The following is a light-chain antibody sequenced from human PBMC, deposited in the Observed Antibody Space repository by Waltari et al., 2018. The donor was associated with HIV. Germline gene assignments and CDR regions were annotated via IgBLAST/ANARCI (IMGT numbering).Light chain of an antibody. J-gene: IGLJ2*01. V-gene: IGLV1-51*01. Sequence: QSVLTQPPSVSAAPGQKVTIPCSGSSSNIGNNFVSWYQQFPGTAPKLLIYDNDQRPSGIPDRLSGSKSGTSATLGITGLQTGDEGDYYCATWDTSVTAIIFGGGTRVTVL. CDR3: ATWDTSVTAII. CDR2: DND. CDR1: SSNIGNNF.